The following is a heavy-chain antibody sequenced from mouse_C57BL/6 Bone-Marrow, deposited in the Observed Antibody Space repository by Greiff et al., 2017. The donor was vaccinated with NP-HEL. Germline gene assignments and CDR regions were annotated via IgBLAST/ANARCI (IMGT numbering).Heavy chain of an antibody. D-gene: IGHD1-1*01. CDR2: IRNKANGYTT. V-gene: IGHV7-3*01. CDR3: ARSPPRYGSSYWFAY. CDR1: GFTFTDYY. J-gene: IGHJ3*01. Sequence: EVKVEESGGGLVQPGGSLSLSCAASGFTFTDYYMSWVRQPPGKALEWLGFIRNKANGYTTEYSASVKGRFTISRDNSQSILYLQMNALRAEDSATYYCARSPPRYGSSYWFAYWGQGTLVTVSA.